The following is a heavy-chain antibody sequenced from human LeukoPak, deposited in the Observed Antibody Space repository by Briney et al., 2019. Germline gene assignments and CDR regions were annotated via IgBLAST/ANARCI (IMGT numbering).Heavy chain of an antibody. CDR2: IYYSGST. V-gene: IGHV4-39*07. J-gene: IGHJ1*01. D-gene: IGHD6-19*01. CDR3: ARGRLRYSSGQEYFQH. Sequence: SETLSLTCTVSGGSISSSSYYWGWIRQPPGKGLEWIGSIYYSGSTYYNPSLKSRVTISVDTSKNQFSLKLSSVTAADTAVYYCARGRLRYSSGQEYFQHWGQGTLVTVSS. CDR1: GGSISSSSYY.